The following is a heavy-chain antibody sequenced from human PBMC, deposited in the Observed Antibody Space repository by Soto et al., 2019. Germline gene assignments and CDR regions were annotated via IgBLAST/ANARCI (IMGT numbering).Heavy chain of an antibody. D-gene: IGHD1-26*01. CDR3: ARLPDSGSYLDY. CDR2: INHRGRT. J-gene: IGHJ4*02. CDR1: GGSFSGYY. Sequence: QVQLQQWGAGLLKPSETLSLTCAVYGGSFSGYYWSWIRQSPGKGLEWIGEINHRGRTNYNPSLKGRVSISVDTSKNQFSLKLSSVTAADTAVYYCARLPDSGSYLDYWGQGILVTVSS. V-gene: IGHV4-34*01.